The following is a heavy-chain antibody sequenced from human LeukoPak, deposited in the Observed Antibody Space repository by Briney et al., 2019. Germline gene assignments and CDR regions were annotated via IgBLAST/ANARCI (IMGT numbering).Heavy chain of an antibody. CDR3: ARRLYSSGWHNAFDI. D-gene: IGHD6-19*01. Sequence: GSLRLSCASSGFTFSNYAMSWVRQGPGKGLEWIGYIYYSGSTNYNPSLKSRVTMSVDTSRNQFSLKLTSVTAADTAVYYCARRLYSSGWHNAFDIWGQGTMVIVSS. V-gene: IGHV4-59*08. J-gene: IGHJ3*02. CDR2: IYYSGST. CDR1: GFTFSNYA.